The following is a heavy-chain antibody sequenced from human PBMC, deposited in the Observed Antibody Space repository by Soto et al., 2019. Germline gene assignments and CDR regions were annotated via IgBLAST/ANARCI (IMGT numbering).Heavy chain of an antibody. Sequence: ASVKVSCKASGYTFTSYGISWGRQAPGQGLEEMGWISAYKGNTNYAQKLQGRVTMTTDTCTSTAYIELRSLRSDDTAVFYCARVDNWDLRSDYYYMDVWGKGTTVTVSS. J-gene: IGHJ6*03. CDR3: ARVDNWDLRSDYYYMDV. CDR2: ISAYKGNT. V-gene: IGHV1-18*01. CDR1: GYTFTSYG. D-gene: IGHD1-1*01.